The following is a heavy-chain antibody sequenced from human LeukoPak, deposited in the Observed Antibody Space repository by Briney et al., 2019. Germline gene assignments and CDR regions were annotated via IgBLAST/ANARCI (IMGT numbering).Heavy chain of an antibody. CDR3: ARAGATATSFDY. Sequence: SETLSLTCTVSGVSISSYYWSWIRQPPGKGLEWIGYIYYSGSTNYNPSLKSRVTISVDTSKNQFSLKLNSVTAADTAVYYCARAGATATSFDYWGQGTLVTVSS. J-gene: IGHJ4*02. V-gene: IGHV4-59*01. D-gene: IGHD1-26*01. CDR1: GVSISSYY. CDR2: IYYSGST.